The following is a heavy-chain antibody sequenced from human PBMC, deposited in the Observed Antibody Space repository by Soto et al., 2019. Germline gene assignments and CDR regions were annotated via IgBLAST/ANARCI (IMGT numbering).Heavy chain of an antibody. CDR2: IYYSGST. CDR1: GGSISSSSYY. D-gene: IGHD3-16*01. V-gene: IGHV4-39*01. J-gene: IGHJ1*01. Sequence: PSETLSLTCTVSGGSISSSSYYWGWIRQPPGKGLEWIGGIYYSGSTYYNPSLKSRVTISVDTSKNQFSLKLSSVTAADTAVYYCARLWGLTETHGYWGQGTLVTVSS. CDR3: ARLWGLTETHGY.